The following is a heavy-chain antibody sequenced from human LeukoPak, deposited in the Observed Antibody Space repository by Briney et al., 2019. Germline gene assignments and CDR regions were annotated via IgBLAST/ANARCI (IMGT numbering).Heavy chain of an antibody. CDR1: GYTFTSYD. CDR3: ARGPFYDFWSGYYGYRNWFDP. CDR2: MNPNSGNT. Sequence: ASVKVSCNASGYTFTSYDINWVRQATGQGLEWMGWMNPNSGNTGYAQKVQGRVTMTRNTSISTAYMELSSLRSEDTAVYYCARGPFYDFWSGYYGYRNWFDPWGQGTLVTVSS. D-gene: IGHD3-3*01. J-gene: IGHJ5*02. V-gene: IGHV1-8*01.